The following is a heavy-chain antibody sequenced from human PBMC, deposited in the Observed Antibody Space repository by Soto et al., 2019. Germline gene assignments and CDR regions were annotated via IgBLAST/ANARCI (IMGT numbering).Heavy chain of an antibody. D-gene: IGHD3-10*01. V-gene: IGHV1-18*01. Sequence: QVPLVQSGAEVKKPGASVKVSCKASGYSFTSHGISWVRQAPGQGLEWMGWISANSGDTNYAQKLQGRVTVTTDTSTRTAYLELRSLRSEDTAVYYCARMVRGSNIDYYHYRDVWGKGTTVTVSS. CDR2: ISANSGDT. J-gene: IGHJ6*03. CDR1: GYSFTSHG. CDR3: ARMVRGSNIDYYHYRDV.